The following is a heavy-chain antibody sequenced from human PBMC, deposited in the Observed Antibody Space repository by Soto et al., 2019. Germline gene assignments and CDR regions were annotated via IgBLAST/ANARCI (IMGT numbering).Heavy chain of an antibody. CDR3: SRPGSDSIVGGLIKIGAFDM. CDR2: VSHSGKT. D-gene: IGHD3-10*01. Sequence: QVQLQESGPGLVKPSGTLSLTCDVSSGSMNSRNWWSWVRQPPVKCLVWIGDVSHSGKTNYNPSPQGLISLSVDKSKNQFALKLASVIAADTAVYYCSRPGSDSIVGGLIKIGAFDMCGQGPMVTVSS. J-gene: IGHJ3*02. CDR1: SGSMNSRNW. V-gene: IGHV4-4*02.